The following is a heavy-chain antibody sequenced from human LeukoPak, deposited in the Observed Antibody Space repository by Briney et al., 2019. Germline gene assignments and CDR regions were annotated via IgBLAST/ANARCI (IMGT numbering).Heavy chain of an antibody. CDR2: IYYSGST. D-gene: IGHD6-13*01. CDR3: ASERIAAAIDY. Sequence: PSETLSLTCTVSGGSISSSSYYWGWIRQPPGKGLEWIGSIYYSGSTYYNPSLKSRVTISVDTSKNQFSPKLSSVTAADTAVYYCASERIAAAIDYWGQGTLVTVSS. J-gene: IGHJ4*02. V-gene: IGHV4-39*01. CDR1: GGSISSSSYY.